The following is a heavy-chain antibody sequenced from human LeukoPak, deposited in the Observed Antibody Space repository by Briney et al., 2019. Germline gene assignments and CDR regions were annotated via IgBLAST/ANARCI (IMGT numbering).Heavy chain of an antibody. J-gene: IGHJ4*02. CDR2: INHSGST. V-gene: IGHV4-34*01. D-gene: IGHD2-15*01. CDR1: GGSFSGYY. Sequence: SETLSLTCAVYGGSFSGYYWSWIRQPPGKGLEWIGEINHSGSTNYNPSLKSRVTISVDTSKNQFSLKLSSVTAADTAVYYCARRTRDRAGSCYRCFDYWGQGTLVTVSS. CDR3: ARRTRDRAGSCYRCFDY.